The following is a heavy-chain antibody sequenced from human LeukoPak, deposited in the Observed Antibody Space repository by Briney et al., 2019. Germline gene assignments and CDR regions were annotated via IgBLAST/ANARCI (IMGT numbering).Heavy chain of an antibody. D-gene: IGHD3-22*01. Sequence: ASVKVSCKASGGTFSSYAISWVRQAPGQGLEWMGRFNPNSGGTNYAQKFQGRVTMTRDTSISTAYMELSRLRSDDTAVYYCAREDSSGYYLFDYWGQGTLVTVSS. CDR2: FNPNSGGT. J-gene: IGHJ4*02. CDR1: GGTFSSYA. CDR3: AREDSSGYYLFDY. V-gene: IGHV1-2*06.